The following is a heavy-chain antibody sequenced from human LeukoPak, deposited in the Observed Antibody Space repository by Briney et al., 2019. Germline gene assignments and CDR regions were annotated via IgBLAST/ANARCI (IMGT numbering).Heavy chain of an antibody. CDR1: GGSISSYY. CDR2: IYYSGST. D-gene: IGHD4-17*01. J-gene: IGHJ4*02. Sequence: SETLSLTCTVSGGSISSYYWSWIRQPPGKGLEWIGYIYYSGSTNYNPSLKSRVTISVDTSKNQSSLKLSSVTAADTAVYYCARADYGDYLDYFDYWGQGTLVTVSS. V-gene: IGHV4-59*01. CDR3: ARADYGDYLDYFDY.